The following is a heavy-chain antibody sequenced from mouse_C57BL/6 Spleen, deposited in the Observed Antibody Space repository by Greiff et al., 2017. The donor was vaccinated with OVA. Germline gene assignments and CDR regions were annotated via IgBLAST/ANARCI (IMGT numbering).Heavy chain of an antibody. CDR1: GYTFTSYW. V-gene: IGHV1-52*01. J-gene: IGHJ3*01. CDR2: IDPSDSET. D-gene: IGHD2-3*01. CDR3: ARLDGYYSAWFAY. Sequence: QVQLQQPGAELVRPGSSVKLSCKASGYTFTSYWMHWVKQRPIQGLEWIGNIDPSDSETHYNQKFKDKATLTVDKSSSTAYMQLSSLTSEDSAVYCCARLDGYYSAWFAYWGQGTLVTVSA.